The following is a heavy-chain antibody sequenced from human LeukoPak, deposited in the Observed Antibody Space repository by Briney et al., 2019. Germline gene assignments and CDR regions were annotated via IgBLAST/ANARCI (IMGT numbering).Heavy chain of an antibody. CDR3: AREFSSSSGSVSDY. V-gene: IGHV3-23*01. CDR2: ISGSGGST. D-gene: IGHD6-6*01. J-gene: IGHJ4*02. Sequence: GGSLRLSCAASGFTFSSYAMSWVRQAPGKGLEWVSAISGSGGSTYYADSVKGRFTISRDNSKNTLYLQMNSLRDEDTAVYYCAREFSSSSGSVSDYWGQGTLVTVSS. CDR1: GFTFSSYA.